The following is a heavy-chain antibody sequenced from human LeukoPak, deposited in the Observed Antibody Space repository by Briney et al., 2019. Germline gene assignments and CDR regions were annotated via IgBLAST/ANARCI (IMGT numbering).Heavy chain of an antibody. CDR1: GFTFTDYW. CDR2: IWHDGSNK. CDR3: ARDSGPYYDILTGYRYYYGMDV. V-gene: IGHV3-33*08. J-gene: IGHJ6*02. D-gene: IGHD3-9*01. Sequence: PGGSLRLSCAASGFTFTDYWMGWVRQAPGKGLEWVAVIWHDGSNKYYADSVKGRFTISRDNSKNTLYLQMNSLRAEDTAVYYCARDSGPYYDILTGYRYYYGMDVWGQGTTVTVSS.